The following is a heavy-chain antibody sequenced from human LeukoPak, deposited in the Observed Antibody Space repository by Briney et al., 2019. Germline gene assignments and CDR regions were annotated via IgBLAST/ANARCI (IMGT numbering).Heavy chain of an antibody. CDR1: GGSISSGSYY. D-gene: IGHD4-17*01. CDR3: ARGGGGDYEEYFQH. V-gene: IGHV4-61*02. J-gene: IGHJ1*01. CDR2: IYTGGST. Sequence: SETLPLTCTVSGGSISSGSYYWSWIRQPAGKGLEWIGRIYTGGSTNYNPSLKSRVTISVDTSKNQFSLKLSSVTAADTAVYYCARGGGGDYEEYFQHWGQGTLVTVSS.